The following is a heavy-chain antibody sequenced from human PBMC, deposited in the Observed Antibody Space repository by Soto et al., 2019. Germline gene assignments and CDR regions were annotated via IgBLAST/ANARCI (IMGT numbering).Heavy chain of an antibody. J-gene: IGHJ4*02. D-gene: IGHD4-17*01. CDR3: ASDPDYGDYV. V-gene: IGHV3-23*01. CDR2: ISGGGGST. CDR1: GFTFSTYA. Sequence: GGSLRLSCAASGFTFSTYAMSWVRQAPGKGLQWVSTISGGGGSTYHADSVKGRFTISRDNSKNTLYLQMNLLRAGDTAVYYCASDPDYGDYVWGQGTLVTVSS.